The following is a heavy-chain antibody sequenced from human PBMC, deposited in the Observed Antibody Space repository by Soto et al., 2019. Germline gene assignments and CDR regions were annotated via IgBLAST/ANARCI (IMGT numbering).Heavy chain of an antibody. CDR2: IFSNDEK. V-gene: IGHV2-26*01. J-gene: IGHJ5*02. CDR1: GFSLSNARMG. D-gene: IGHD3-10*01. Sequence: QVTLKESGPVLVKPTETLTLTCTVSGFSLSNARMGVSWIRQPPGKALEWLAHIFSNDEKSYSTSLKSRPTTPKATAKRQVVLTMTNMDPVHTATYYCARMVRGANWFDPWGQGTLVTVSS. CDR3: ARMVRGANWFDP.